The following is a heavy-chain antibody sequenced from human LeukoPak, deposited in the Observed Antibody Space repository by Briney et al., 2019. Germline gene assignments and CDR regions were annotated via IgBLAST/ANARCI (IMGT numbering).Heavy chain of an antibody. CDR2: IYHSGST. V-gene: IGHV4-30-2*01. J-gene: IGHJ4*02. CDR3: ARGVVTGLFDY. CDR1: GGSISSGGYS. Sequence: PSQTLSLTCAVSGGSISSGGYSWSWIRQPPGTGLEWIGYIYHSGSTYYNPSLKSRVTISVDRSKNQFSLKLSSVTAADTAVYYCARGVVTGLFDYWGQGTLVTVSS. D-gene: IGHD2-21*02.